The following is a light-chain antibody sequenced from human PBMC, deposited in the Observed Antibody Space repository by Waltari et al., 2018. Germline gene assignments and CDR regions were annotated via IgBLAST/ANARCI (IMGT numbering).Light chain of an antibody. CDR3: CSFAGSYTSYVI. CDR1: SRARGGYDF. Sequence: QSALTQPRSVSGSPGQSVTISCTGTSRARGGYDFVSCYQQHPGKAPKLMIYDVTKRPSGVPDRFSGSKSGNPASLTISGLQTEDEAAYYCCSFAGSYTSYVIFGGGTKLTVL. CDR2: DVT. V-gene: IGLV2-11*01. J-gene: IGLJ2*01.